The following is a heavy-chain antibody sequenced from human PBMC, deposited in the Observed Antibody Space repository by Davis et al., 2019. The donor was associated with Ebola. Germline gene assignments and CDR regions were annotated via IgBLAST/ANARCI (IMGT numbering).Heavy chain of an antibody. CDR1: GFTFGNFW. CDR2: ISSSSSYI. Sequence: PGGSLRLSCAASGFTFGNFWMNWVRQAPGKGLEWVSSISSSSSYIYYADSVKGRFTISRDNAKNSLYLQMNSLRAEDTAVYYCAKSYGGFDYWGQGTLVTVSS. CDR3: AKSYGGFDY. D-gene: IGHD5-18*01. V-gene: IGHV3-21*04. J-gene: IGHJ4*02.